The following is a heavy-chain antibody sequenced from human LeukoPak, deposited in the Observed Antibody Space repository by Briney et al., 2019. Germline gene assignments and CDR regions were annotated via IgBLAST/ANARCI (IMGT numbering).Heavy chain of an antibody. V-gene: IGHV4-59*01. CDR1: GGSISSYY. Sequence: SSETLSLTCTVSGGSISSYYWSWTRQPPGKGLEWIGYIYYSGSTNYNPSLKSRVTISVDTSKNQFSLKLSSVTAADTAVYYCARVRSYDYVLDIWGQGTMVTVSS. D-gene: IGHD3-16*01. J-gene: IGHJ3*02. CDR3: ARVRSYDYVLDI. CDR2: IYYSGST.